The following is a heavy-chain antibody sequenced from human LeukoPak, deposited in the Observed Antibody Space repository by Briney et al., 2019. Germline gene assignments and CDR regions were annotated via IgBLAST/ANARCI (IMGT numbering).Heavy chain of an antibody. Sequence: SSETLSLTCTVSGGSISSYYWSWIRQPPGKGLEWIGYIYYSGSTNYNPSLKSRVTISVDTSKNQFSLKLSSVTAADTAVYYCASPAAGRSYYYYYMDVWGKGTTVTVSS. CDR3: ASPAAGRSYYYYYMDV. J-gene: IGHJ6*03. CDR2: IYYSGST. D-gene: IGHD6-13*01. V-gene: IGHV4-59*01. CDR1: GGSISSYY.